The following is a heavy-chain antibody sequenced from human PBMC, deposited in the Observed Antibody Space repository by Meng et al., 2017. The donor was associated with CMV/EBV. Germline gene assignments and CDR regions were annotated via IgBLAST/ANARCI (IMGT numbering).Heavy chain of an antibody. D-gene: IGHD2-2*01. CDR2: IIPILGIA. V-gene: IGHV1-69*10. J-gene: IGHJ6*02. Sequence: SVKVSCKASGGTFSSYAISWVRQAPGQGLEWMGGIIPILGIANYAQKFQGRVTITADKSTSTAYMELSSLRSEDTAVYYCARGDKIVVVPSAMGYNYYGMDVWGQGTTVTVSS. CDR1: GGTFSSYA. CDR3: ARGDKIVVVPSAMGYNYYGMDV.